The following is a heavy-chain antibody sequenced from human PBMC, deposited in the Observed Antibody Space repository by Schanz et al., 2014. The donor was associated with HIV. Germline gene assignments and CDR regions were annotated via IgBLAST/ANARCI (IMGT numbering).Heavy chain of an antibody. J-gene: IGHJ4*02. CDR2: IWYDGSNK. CDR1: GFTFSSYG. D-gene: IGHD3-3*01. V-gene: IGHV3-33*01. Sequence: QVQLVESGGGVVQPWRSLRLSCAASGFTFSSYGMHWVRQAPGKGLEWVAVIWYDGSNKYYADSVKGRFTTSRDNSKNTLYLQMNSLRAEDTAVYYCARAPSDFWMAYFDYWGQGTLVTVSS. CDR3: ARAPSDFWMAYFDY.